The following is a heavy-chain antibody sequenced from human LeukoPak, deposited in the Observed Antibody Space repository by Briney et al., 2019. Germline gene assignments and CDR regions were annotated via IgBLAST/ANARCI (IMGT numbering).Heavy chain of an antibody. V-gene: IGHV4-4*07. CDR1: GGSISRYY. D-gene: IGHD2-15*01. J-gene: IGHJ5*02. CDR2: IYTSGST. Sequence: SETLSLTCTVSGGSISRYYWSWIRQPAGEGLEWIGRIYTSGSTNYNPSLKSRVTMSVDTSKNQFSLKLSSVTAADTAVYYCARDTLGYCSGGSCYSNWFDPWGQGTLVTVSS. CDR3: ARDTLGYCSGGSCYSNWFDP.